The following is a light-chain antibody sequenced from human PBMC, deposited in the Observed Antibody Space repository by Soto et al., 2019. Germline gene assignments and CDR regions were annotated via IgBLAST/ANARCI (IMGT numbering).Light chain of an antibody. CDR1: QSVSSN. CDR2: GAS. V-gene: IGKV3-15*01. Sequence: EIVMTQSPATLSVSPGERATLSCRASQSVSSNLAWYQQKPGQAPRLLIYGASTGATGIPARFSGSGSGTEFTLTISSLRSEDFAVYYCQQYNNWPGTFGQGTKVEIK. CDR3: QQYNNWPGT. J-gene: IGKJ1*01.